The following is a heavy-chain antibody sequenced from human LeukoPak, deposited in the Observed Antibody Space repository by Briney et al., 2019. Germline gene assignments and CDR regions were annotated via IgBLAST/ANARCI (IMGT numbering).Heavy chain of an antibody. Sequence: SETLSLTCTVSGGSISAYYWSWIRRPPGKGLEWIGYMYYSGSSNYNPSLKSRVTISVDTSKNQFSLKLSSVTAADTAVYYCARGDDYGDYSWFDPWGQGTLVTVSS. CDR3: ARGDDYGDYSWFDP. CDR2: MYYSGSS. CDR1: GGSISAYY. V-gene: IGHV4-59*12. D-gene: IGHD4-17*01. J-gene: IGHJ5*02.